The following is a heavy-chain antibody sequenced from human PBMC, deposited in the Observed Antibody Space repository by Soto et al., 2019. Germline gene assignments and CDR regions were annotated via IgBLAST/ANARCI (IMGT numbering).Heavy chain of an antibody. CDR3: ARGPPHSH. CDR2: IYHSGST. Sequence: SETLSLTCTVSGGSISSGGYSWSWIRQPPGKGLEWIGYIYHSGSTYYNPSLKSRVTISVDRSKNQFSLKLSSVTAADTAVYYCARGPPHSHWGQGTLVTVSS. V-gene: IGHV4-30-2*01. CDR1: GGSISSGGYS. J-gene: IGHJ4*02. D-gene: IGHD2-21*01.